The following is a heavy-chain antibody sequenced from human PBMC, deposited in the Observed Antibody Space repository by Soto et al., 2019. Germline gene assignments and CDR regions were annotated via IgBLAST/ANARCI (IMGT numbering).Heavy chain of an antibody. Sequence: GGALRLSCAASGFTVSNNYMSWVRQAPGKGLEWVSLIYSGGSTFYADSVKGRFTISRDNSKNTLFLQMNSLRAEDTAVYFCATYTSLDYWGQGTLVTVSS. CDR1: GFTVSNNY. CDR3: ATYTSLDY. J-gene: IGHJ4*02. D-gene: IGHD2-2*02. V-gene: IGHV3-53*01. CDR2: IYSGGST.